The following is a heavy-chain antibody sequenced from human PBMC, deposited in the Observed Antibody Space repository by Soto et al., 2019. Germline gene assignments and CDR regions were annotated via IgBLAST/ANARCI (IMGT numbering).Heavy chain of an antibody. Sequence: SVKVSCKASGGTFSSYAISWVRQAPGQGLEWMGGIIPIFGTANYAQKFQGRVTITADKSTSTAYMELSSLRSEDTSVYYCASGKDIVLMVYAPRDYYYYGMDVWGQGTTVTVSS. CDR1: GGTFSSYA. CDR2: IIPIFGTA. CDR3: ASGKDIVLMVYAPRDYYYYGMDV. V-gene: IGHV1-69*06. D-gene: IGHD2-8*01. J-gene: IGHJ6*02.